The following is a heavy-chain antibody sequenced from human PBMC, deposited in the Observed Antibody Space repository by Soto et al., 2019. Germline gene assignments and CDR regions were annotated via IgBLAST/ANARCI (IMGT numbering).Heavy chain of an antibody. CDR1: GFTFSNYA. J-gene: IGHJ4*02. CDR3: AKAYFVWSSEQPYYFDY. D-gene: IGHD3-16*01. Sequence: EVQLLDSGGGLVQPGGSLRLSCAASGFTFSNYAMTWVRQGPGKGLEWVSGLSGSGGRSYYAASVKGRFTISRDNSNRKLYLQMNNLRAEDPAVYYCAKAYFVWSSEQPYYFDYWGQGTLVTVSS. V-gene: IGHV3-23*01. CDR2: LSGSGGRS.